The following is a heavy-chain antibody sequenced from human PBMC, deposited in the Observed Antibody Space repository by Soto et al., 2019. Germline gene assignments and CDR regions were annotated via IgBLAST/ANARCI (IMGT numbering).Heavy chain of an antibody. V-gene: IGHV1-46*01. CDR3: ARDSSSSWAH. Sequence: ASVKVACKASGYTFTSYGFSWVRQAPGQGLEWMGIINPSGGSTSYAQKFQGRATMTRDTSTSTVYMELSSLRSEDTAVSYCARDSSSSWAHRGQGTLVTVSS. CDR2: INPSGGST. J-gene: IGHJ4*02. CDR1: GYTFTSYG. D-gene: IGHD6-13*01.